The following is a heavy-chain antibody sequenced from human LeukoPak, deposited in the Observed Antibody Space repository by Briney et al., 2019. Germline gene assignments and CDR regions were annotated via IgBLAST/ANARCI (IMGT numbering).Heavy chain of an antibody. V-gene: IGHV4-4*02. CDR3: ASYGSGSYYSGSFDF. CDR1: GGSISSSNW. CDR2: IYHSAST. J-gene: IGHJ4*02. D-gene: IGHD3-10*01. Sequence: KSSETLSFTCAVSGGSISSSNWGSWVRQPPGKGLEWIGEIYHSASTNYNPSLKSRTTISVDKSKNQFSLELSSVTAAATAVYYCASYGSGSYYSGSFDFWGQGTLVTVSS.